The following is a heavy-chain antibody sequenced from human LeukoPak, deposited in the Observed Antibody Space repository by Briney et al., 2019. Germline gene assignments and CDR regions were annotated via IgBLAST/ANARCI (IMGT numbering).Heavy chain of an antibody. CDR1: GFTFSRHW. CDR2: ISQDGSER. Sequence: GGSLRLSCAASGFTFSRHWMNWVRQAPGKGLEWVAHISQDGSERYYGDSVKGRFTISRDKAKNSLYLQMNSLRDEDTAVYYCARDSYRALEYWGRGNLVTVSS. CDR3: ARDSYRALEY. V-gene: IGHV3-7*01. D-gene: IGHD1-14*01. J-gene: IGHJ4*02.